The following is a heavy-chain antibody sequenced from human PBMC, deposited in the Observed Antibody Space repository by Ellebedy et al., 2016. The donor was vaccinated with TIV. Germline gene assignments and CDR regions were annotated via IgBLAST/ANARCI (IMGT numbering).Heavy chain of an antibody. V-gene: IGHV3-23*01. CDR1: GLRFSDYA. CDR3: AKERSPSGWPFFDF. D-gene: IGHD6-19*01. J-gene: IGHJ4*02. Sequence: GGSLRLXCVVSGLRFSDYAMSWVRQATGRGLEWVSDIIGSGDRTYSANSVKGRFTISRDNSNNTLFLQMNSLRAEDTAVYYCAKERSPSGWPFFDFWGQGTLVTVSS. CDR2: IIGSGDRT.